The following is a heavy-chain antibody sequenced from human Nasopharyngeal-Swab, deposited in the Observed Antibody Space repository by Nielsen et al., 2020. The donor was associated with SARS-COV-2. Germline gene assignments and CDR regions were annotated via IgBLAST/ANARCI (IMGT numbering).Heavy chain of an antibody. J-gene: IGHJ6*02. V-gene: IGHV4-30-4*01. CDR2: IYYSGST. Sequence: WIRQPPGKGLEWIGYIYYSGSTYYNPSLKSRVTISVDTSKNQFSLKLSSVTAADTAVCYCARDAAGYCSSTSCYAGTGMDVWGQGTTVTVSS. CDR3: ARDAAGYCSSTSCYAGTGMDV. D-gene: IGHD2-2*01.